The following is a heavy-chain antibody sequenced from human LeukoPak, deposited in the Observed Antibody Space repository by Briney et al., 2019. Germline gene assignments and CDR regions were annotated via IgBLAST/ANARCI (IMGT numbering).Heavy chain of an antibody. CDR1: GGSFSGYY. CDR3: ARGTRYGYSSGWSAALRY. D-gene: IGHD6-19*01. V-gene: IGHV4-34*01. CDR2: INHSGST. J-gene: IGHJ4*02. Sequence: SETLSLTCAVYGGSFSGYYWSWIRQPPGKGLGWIGEINHSGSTNYNPSLTSRVTISVDTSKNQSSLKLSSVTAADTVVYYCARGTRYGYSSGWSAALRYWGQGTLVTVSS.